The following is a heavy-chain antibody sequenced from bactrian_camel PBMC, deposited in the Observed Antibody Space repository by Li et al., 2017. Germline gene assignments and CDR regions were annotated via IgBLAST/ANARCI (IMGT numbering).Heavy chain of an antibody. CDR2: IYTDDNGDIA. Sequence: HVQLVESGGGSVQAGGSLRLSCGGSAYPFSRYCLAWFREAPGKERTGVAGIYTDDNGDIAYYADSVKGRFTISQANDKRTFYLQMNNLKPEDTATYYCAPGDYICSWYRGDYKYWGQGTQVTVS. D-gene: IGHD4*01. J-gene: IGHJ4*01. V-gene: IGHV3S6*01. CDR1: AYPFSRYC. CDR3: APGDYICSWYRGDYKY.